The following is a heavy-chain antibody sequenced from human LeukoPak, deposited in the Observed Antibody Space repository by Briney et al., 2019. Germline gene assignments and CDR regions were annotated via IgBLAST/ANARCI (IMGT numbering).Heavy chain of an antibody. V-gene: IGHV3-30*18. Sequence: PGGSLRLTCAASGFTFSGYGMHWVRQAPGKGLEWVAVISYDGSNKYYADSVKGRFTISRDNSKNTLYLQMNSLRAEDTAVYYCAKDSSYELWNWFDPWGQGTLVTVSS. CDR3: AKDSSYELWNWFDP. D-gene: IGHD3-22*01. CDR2: ISYDGSNK. J-gene: IGHJ5*02. CDR1: GFTFSGYG.